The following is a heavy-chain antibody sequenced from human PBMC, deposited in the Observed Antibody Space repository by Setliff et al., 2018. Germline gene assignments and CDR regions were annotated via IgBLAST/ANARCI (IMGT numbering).Heavy chain of an antibody. Sequence: VASVKVSCKASGYSFSSNAFHWVRQAPGQTLEWMGWIHAGSSNTLYSQRFQDRITISRDTSATTVHMELSSLRSDDMAVYYCARMSTSGPHYDYWGQGTLVTVSS. D-gene: IGHD2-8*02. J-gene: IGHJ4*02. CDR1: GYSFSSNA. CDR3: ARMSTSGPHYDY. CDR2: IHAGSSNT. V-gene: IGHV1-3*01.